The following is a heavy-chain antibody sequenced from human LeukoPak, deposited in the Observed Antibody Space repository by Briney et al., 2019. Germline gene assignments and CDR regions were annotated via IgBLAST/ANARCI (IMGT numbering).Heavy chain of an antibody. V-gene: IGHV4-39*01. Sequence: SETLSLTCTVSGVSISSYYWSWIRQPPGKGLEWIGSIYYSGSTYYNPSLKSRVTISVDTSKNQFSLKLSSVTAADTAVYYCARMYSSGLDYWGQGTLVTVSS. CDR3: ARMYSSGLDY. J-gene: IGHJ4*02. D-gene: IGHD6-19*01. CDR2: IYYSGST. CDR1: GVSISSYY.